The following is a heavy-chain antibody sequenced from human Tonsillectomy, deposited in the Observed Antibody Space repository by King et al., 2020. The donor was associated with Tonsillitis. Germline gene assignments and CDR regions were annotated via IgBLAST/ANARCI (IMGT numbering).Heavy chain of an antibody. CDR3: VRDDWGSDF. J-gene: IGHJ4*02. CDR2: INTNAGNTGNP. D-gene: IGHD7-27*01. Sequence: VQLVESGSELKKPGASVKVSCTASGYTFTHYAMNWVRQAPGQGLEWMGWINTNAGNTGNPRYAQGFTGRFVLSLDTSASTAYLQISNLKAEDTAVYYCVRDDWGSDFWGQGALVTVSS. V-gene: IGHV7-4-1*02. CDR1: GYTFTHYA.